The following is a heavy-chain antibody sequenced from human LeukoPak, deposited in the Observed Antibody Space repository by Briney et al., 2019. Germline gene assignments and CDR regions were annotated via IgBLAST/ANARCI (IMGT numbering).Heavy chain of an antibody. CDR3: AKVGESSGWYGNQGLLLFDY. J-gene: IGHJ4*02. V-gene: IGHV3-30*02. D-gene: IGHD6-19*01. CDR1: GFTFSSYG. Sequence: PGGSLRLSCAASGFTFSSYGMHWVRQAPGKGLEWVAFIRYDGSNKYYADSVKGRFTISRDNSKNTLYLQMNSLRAEDTAVYYCAKVGESSGWYGNQGLLLFDYWGQGTLVTVSS. CDR2: IRYDGSNK.